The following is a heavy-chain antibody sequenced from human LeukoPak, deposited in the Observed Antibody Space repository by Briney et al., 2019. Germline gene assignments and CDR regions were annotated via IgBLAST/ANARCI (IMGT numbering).Heavy chain of an antibody. V-gene: IGHV4-34*01. Sequence: SETLSLTCAVSGGSFSGYYWTWIRQPPGKGLEWIGEINHSGSANYNPSLKSRVTISLDTSKNQFSLKLSSVTAADTAVYYCARGHHPLRGHLYDYWGQGTLVTVSS. CDR3: ARGHHPLRGHLYDY. D-gene: IGHD3-16*01. J-gene: IGHJ4*02. CDR2: INHSGSA. CDR1: GGSFSGYY.